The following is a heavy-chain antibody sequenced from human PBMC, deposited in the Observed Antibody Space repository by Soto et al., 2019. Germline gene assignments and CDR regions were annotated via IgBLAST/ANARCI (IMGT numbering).Heavy chain of an antibody. J-gene: IGHJ4*02. CDR3: AREGSYSAYNFAHGIQLWSFDF. Sequence: SETLSLTCTVSGGSISTYYWSWIRQSPGKGLEWIGYVYYSGNTNYNPSLKGRVTISLDASTNQFSLKLTSVTAADMAVYYCAREGSYSAYNFAHGIQLWSFDFWGQGPLVTVSS. D-gene: IGHD5-12*01. CDR2: VYYSGNT. V-gene: IGHV4-59*12. CDR1: GGSISTYY.